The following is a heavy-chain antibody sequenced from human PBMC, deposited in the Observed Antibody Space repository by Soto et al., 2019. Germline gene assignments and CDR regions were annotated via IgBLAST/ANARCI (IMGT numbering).Heavy chain of an antibody. D-gene: IGHD2-2*01. J-gene: IGHJ6*03. CDR2: MNPNSGNT. CDR3: ARGYQLPYYYYYMDV. V-gene: IGHV1-8*01. Sequence: GASVKVSCKASGYTFTSYDINWVRQATGQGLEWMGWMNPNSGNTGYAQKFQGRVTMTRNTSISTAYMELSSLRSEDTAVYYCARGYQLPYYYYYMDVWGKGTTVTVSS. CDR1: GYTFTSYD.